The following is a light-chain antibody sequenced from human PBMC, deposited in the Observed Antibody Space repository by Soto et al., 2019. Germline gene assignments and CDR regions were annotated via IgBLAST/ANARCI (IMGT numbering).Light chain of an antibody. J-gene: IGKJ1*01. CDR2: KVS. CDR3: MQGTHWPRT. V-gene: IGKV2-30*02. CDR1: QSLLHSNGNTY. Sequence: DVVMTQSPLSLPVTLGQPASISCRSSQSLLHSNGNTYLNWFQQRPGQSPRRLFYKVSIRDSGVPDRFSGSGSGTDFTLKISRVEADVVGVYYCMQGTHWPRTFGQGTKVEIK.